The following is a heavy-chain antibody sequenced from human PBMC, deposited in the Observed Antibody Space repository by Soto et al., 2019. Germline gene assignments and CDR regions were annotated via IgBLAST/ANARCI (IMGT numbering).Heavy chain of an antibody. CDR2: INHSGST. J-gene: IGHJ6*03. V-gene: IGHV4-34*01. CDR1: GGAFRGYS. D-gene: IGHD3-10*01. CDR3: ARGCRVYYYGSGSANNYYYYYYMDV. Sequence: SETLSLTYAVYGGAFRGYSWSWIRQPPGTGLEWFGEINHSGSTNYNPSLKSRVTISVDTSKNQFSLKLSSVTAADTAVYYCARGCRVYYYGSGSANNYYYYYYMDVWGKGTTVT.